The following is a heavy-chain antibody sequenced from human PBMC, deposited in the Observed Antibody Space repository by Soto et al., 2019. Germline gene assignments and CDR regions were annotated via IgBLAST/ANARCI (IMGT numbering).Heavy chain of an antibody. CDR1: GGTFSSYA. CDR3: ARGARGWDISGYYYGMDV. CDR2: IIPIFGTA. J-gene: IGHJ6*02. D-gene: IGHD1-26*01. V-gene: IGHV1-69*01. Sequence: QVQLVQSGAEVKKPGSSVKVSCKASGGTFSSYAISWVRQAPGQGLEWMGGIIPIFGTANYAQKFQGRVTITADESTSTAYMELSSLRSEDTAVCYCARGARGWDISGYYYGMDVWGQGTTVTVSS.